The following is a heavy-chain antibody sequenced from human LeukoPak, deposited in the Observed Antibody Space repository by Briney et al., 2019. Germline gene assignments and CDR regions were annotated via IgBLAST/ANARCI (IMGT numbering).Heavy chain of an antibody. CDR3: ATQRGVVRGVIIG. V-gene: IGHV1-69*04. CDR1: GGTFSSYA. Sequence: SVKVSCKASGGTFSSYAISWVRQAPGQGLEWMGRIIPILGIANYAQKFQGRVTITADKSTSTAYMELSSLRSEDTAVYYCATQRGVVRGVIIGWGQGTLVTVSS. J-gene: IGHJ4*02. D-gene: IGHD3-10*01. CDR2: IIPILGIA.